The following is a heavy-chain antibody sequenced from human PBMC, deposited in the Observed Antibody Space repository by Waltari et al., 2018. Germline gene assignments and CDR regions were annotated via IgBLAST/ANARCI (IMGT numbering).Heavy chain of an antibody. V-gene: IGHV4-39*01. J-gene: IGHJ6*03. CDR3: ARLVVQLLNSLGYYMDV. CDR2: IYYSGST. D-gene: IGHD2-2*01. Sequence: QLQLQESGPGLVKPSETLSLTCPVSGGSISSSSYSWGWIREPPGKGLAWIGSIYYSGSTYYNPSLKSRVTISVDTSKNQFSLKLSSVTAADTAVYYCARLVVQLLNSLGYYMDVWGKGTTVTVSS. CDR1: GGSISSSSYS.